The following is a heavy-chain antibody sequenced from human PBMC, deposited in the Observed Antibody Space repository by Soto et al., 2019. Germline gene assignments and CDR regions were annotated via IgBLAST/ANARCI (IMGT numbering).Heavy chain of an antibody. V-gene: IGHV3-23*01. D-gene: IGHD6-13*01. CDR3: VVGLAAAGPFDY. Sequence: EVQLLDSGGGLVQPGGSLRLSCAASGFTFSSSAISWVRQAPGKGLEWVSLISGPGGTTFFADSVKGRFTMSRDNSRNTLYVQMNSLRADDTAVYYCVVGLAAAGPFDYWGQGSLVTVSP. CDR2: ISGPGGTT. J-gene: IGHJ4*02. CDR1: GFTFSSSA.